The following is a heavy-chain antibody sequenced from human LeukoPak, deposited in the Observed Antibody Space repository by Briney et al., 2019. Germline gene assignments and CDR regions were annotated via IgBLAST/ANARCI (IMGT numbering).Heavy chain of an antibody. J-gene: IGHJ5*02. CDR1: GFTFRSYG. Sequence: GGSLRLSCAASGFTFRSYGMHWVRQAPGKGLEWVAVISYDGSDKYYADSVKGRFTTSRENAKNTLYLQMDSLRAEDSAVYHCAREYSLGWFDPWGQGTLVTVSS. V-gene: IGHV3-30*03. CDR2: ISYDGSDK. D-gene: IGHD3-16*01. CDR3: AREYSLGWFDP.